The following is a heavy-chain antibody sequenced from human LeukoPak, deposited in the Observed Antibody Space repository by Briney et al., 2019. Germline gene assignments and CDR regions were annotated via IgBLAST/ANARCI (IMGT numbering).Heavy chain of an antibody. CDR2: IRSSSSYI. CDR3: AKVASIFGVVAEASLGDY. D-gene: IGHD3-3*01. J-gene: IGHJ4*02. CDR1: GFTFSSYS. Sequence: GGPLRLSSAASGFTFSSYSMNWVRQAPGKGLEWVSSIRSSSSYIYYADSVKARFTISRDNAKNSLYLQMNSLRAEDTAVYYCAKVASIFGVVAEASLGDYWGQGTLVTVSS. V-gene: IGHV3-21*01.